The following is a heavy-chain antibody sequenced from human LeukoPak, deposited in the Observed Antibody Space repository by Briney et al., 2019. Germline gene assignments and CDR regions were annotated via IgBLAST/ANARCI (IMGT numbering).Heavy chain of an antibody. J-gene: IGHJ4*02. CDR2: IYYSGST. D-gene: IGHD5-24*01. V-gene: IGHV4-59*08. CDR1: GGSISSYY. CDR3: ARHSRDGYNYDY. Sequence: SETLSLTCTVSGGSISSYYWSWIRQPPGKGLEWIGYIYYSGSTNYNPSLKCRVTISVDTSKNQFSLKLSSVTAADTAVYYCARHSRDGYNYDYWGQGTLVTVSS.